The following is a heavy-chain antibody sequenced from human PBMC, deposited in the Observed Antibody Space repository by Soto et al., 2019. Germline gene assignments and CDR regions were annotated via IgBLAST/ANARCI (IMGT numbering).Heavy chain of an antibody. Sequence: ASVKVSCKASGYTFTSYGISWVRQAPGQGLEWMGWISAYNGNTNYAQKLQGRVTMTTDTSTSTAYMELRSLRSDDTAVYYCARDRQLWFGELKPFDYWGQGTQVPVSS. CDR2: ISAYNGNT. CDR1: GYTFTSYG. V-gene: IGHV1-18*01. J-gene: IGHJ4*02. D-gene: IGHD3-10*01. CDR3: ARDRQLWFGELKPFDY.